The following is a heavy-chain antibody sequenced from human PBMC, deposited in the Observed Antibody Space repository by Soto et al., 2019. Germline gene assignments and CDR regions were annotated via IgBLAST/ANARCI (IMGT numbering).Heavy chain of an antibody. V-gene: IGHV4-4*02. Sequence: TSETLSLTCAVSGGSISSSKWWSWVRQPPGKGLEWIGEIYHRGTTTYNPSLGSRVTISVEKSKNQFSLRLSSVTAADPAVYYCAKEGSGSYLNWFAPWGQGTLVTV. J-gene: IGHJ5*02. CDR2: IYHRGTT. D-gene: IGHD3-10*01. CDR1: GGSISSSKW. CDR3: AKEGSGSYLNWFAP.